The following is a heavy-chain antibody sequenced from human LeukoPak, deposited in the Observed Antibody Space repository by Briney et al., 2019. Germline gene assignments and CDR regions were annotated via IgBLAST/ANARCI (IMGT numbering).Heavy chain of an antibody. D-gene: IGHD2-21*02. CDR1: GGSFSPYY. Sequence: SETLSLTCAVSGGSFSPYYWSWIRQPPGKGLEWIGEINHSGSTNYNPSLKSRVTISVDTSKNQFSLKLSSVTAADTAVYYCARGGFYCGGDCYGDYWGQGTLVTVSS. V-gene: IGHV4-34*01. CDR2: INHSGST. J-gene: IGHJ4*02. CDR3: ARGGFYCGGDCYGDY.